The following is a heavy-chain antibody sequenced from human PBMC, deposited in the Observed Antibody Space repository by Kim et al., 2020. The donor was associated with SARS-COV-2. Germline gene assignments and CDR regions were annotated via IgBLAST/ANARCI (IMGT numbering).Heavy chain of an antibody. Sequence: ASVKVSCKASGYTFTSYGISWVRQAPGQGLEWMGWISAYNGNTNYAQKLQGRVTMTTVTSTSTAYMELRSLRSDDTAVYYCARGIVVVPAAMVGYYYYGMDVWGQGTTVTVSS. D-gene: IGHD2-2*01. CDR1: GYTFTSYG. V-gene: IGHV1-18*04. CDR2: ISAYNGNT. CDR3: ARGIVVVPAAMVGYYYYGMDV. J-gene: IGHJ6*02.